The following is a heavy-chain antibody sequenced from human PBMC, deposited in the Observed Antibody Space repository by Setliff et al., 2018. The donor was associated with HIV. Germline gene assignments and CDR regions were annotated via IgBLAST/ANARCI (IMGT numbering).Heavy chain of an antibody. CDR1: GGSITSGNYF. D-gene: IGHD7-27*01. J-gene: IGHJ4*02. CDR2: MYTDGST. Sequence: SETLSLTCTVSGGSITSGNYFWSWIRQPAGKGLEWIGHMYTDGSTNYNPSFKSRVTISADTSKNQFSLKLSSVTAADTAVYYCARVGPGDGYYFDYWGQGTLVTVSS. V-gene: IGHV4-61*09. CDR3: ARVGPGDGYYFDY.